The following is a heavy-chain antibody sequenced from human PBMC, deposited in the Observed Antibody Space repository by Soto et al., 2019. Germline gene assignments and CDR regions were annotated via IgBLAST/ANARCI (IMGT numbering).Heavy chain of an antibody. J-gene: IGHJ5*02. Sequence: PGESLKISCKGSGYSFTSYWIGWVRQMPGKGLEWMGIIYPGDSDTRYSPSFQGQVTISADKSISTAYLQWSSLKASYTAMYYCARASYSSSWYAYRVPNNWFDPWGQGTLVTVSS. D-gene: IGHD6-13*01. CDR3: ARASYSSSWYAYRVPNNWFDP. CDR1: GYSFTSYW. CDR2: IYPGDSDT. V-gene: IGHV5-51*01.